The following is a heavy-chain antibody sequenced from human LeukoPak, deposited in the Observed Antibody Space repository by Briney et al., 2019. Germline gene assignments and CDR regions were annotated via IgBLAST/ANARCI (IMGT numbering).Heavy chain of an antibody. J-gene: IGHJ4*02. CDR1: GFTFSSYA. D-gene: IGHD6-19*01. CDR3: AKTGSSGWSYFDS. Sequence: GGSLRLSCAASGFTFSSYAMSWVRQAPGKGLEWVSGISGSRGSTYYADSVKGRFTISRDNSNNTLYLQMKSLRAEDTAVYYCAKTGSSGWSYFDSWGQGTLVTVSS. V-gene: IGHV3-23*01. CDR2: ISGSRGST.